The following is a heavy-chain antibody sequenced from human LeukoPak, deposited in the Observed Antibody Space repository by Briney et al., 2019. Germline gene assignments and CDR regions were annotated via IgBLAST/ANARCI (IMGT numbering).Heavy chain of an antibody. CDR1: GGSFSGYY. J-gene: IGHJ4*02. D-gene: IGHD1-26*01. CDR2: INHSGST. Sequence: PSETLSLTCAVYGGSFSGYYWSWIRQPPGKGLEWIGEINHSGSTNYNPSLKSRVTISVDTSKNQFSLKLSSVTAADTAVYYCARRIVGATFSRVFDYWGQGTLVTVSS. V-gene: IGHV4-34*01. CDR3: ARRIVGATFSRVFDY.